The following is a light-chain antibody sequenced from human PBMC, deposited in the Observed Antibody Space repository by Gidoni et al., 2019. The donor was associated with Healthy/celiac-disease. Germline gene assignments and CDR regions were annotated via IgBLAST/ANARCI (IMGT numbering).Light chain of an antibody. CDR3: QQSYSTPWT. V-gene: IGKV1-39*01. J-gene: IGKJ1*01. CDR2: DAS. Sequence: EILWTPSPSSLSASAGDRVTLTCRASQSISSYLNWYHQKPGKAPKLLIYDASSLRTGVPSRFSGSGSGTDFTLTISSLEPEDFAAYYCQQSYSTPWTFGQGTKVEIK. CDR1: QSISSY.